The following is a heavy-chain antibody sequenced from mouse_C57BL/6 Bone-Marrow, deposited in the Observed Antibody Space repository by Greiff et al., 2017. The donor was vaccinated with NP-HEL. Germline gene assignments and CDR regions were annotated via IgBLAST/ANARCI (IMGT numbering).Heavy chain of an antibody. CDR2: IYPGDGDT. D-gene: IGHD1-1*01. J-gene: IGHJ3*01. V-gene: IGHV1-82*01. Sequence: QVHVKQSGPELVKPGASVKISCKASGYAFSSSWMNWVKQRPGKGLEWIGRIYPGDGDTNYNGKFKGKATLTADKSSSTAYMQLSSLTSEDSAVYFCAGDYYGSSGFAYWGQGTLVTVSA. CDR1: GYAFSSSW. CDR3: AGDYYGSSGFAY.